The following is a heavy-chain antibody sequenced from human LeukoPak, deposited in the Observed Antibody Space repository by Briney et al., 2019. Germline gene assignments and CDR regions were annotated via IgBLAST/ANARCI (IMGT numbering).Heavy chain of an antibody. CDR3: AKDPSSSSPPV. CDR2: FSGSGGST. V-gene: IGHV3-23*01. Sequence: PGGSLRLSCAASGFTFSSYAMSWVRQAPGKGLECISGFSGSGGSTYYADSVKGRFTISRDNSKNTLYLQMNSLRAEDTAVYYCAKDPSSSSPPVWGQGTLVTVSS. CDR1: GFTFSSYA. J-gene: IGHJ4*02. D-gene: IGHD6-13*01.